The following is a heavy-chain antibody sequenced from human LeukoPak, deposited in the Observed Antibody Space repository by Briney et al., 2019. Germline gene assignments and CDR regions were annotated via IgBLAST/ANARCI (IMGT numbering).Heavy chain of an antibody. CDR3: ALYYYDSSGYYPLDY. D-gene: IGHD3-22*01. V-gene: IGHV1-69*05. Sequence: ASMKVSCKASGGTFSSYAISWVRQVPGQGLEWMGGIIPIFGTANYAQKFQGRVTITTDESTSTAYMELSSLRSEDTAVYYCALYYYDSSGYYPLDYWGQGTLVTVSS. CDR2: IIPIFGTA. CDR1: GGTFSSYA. J-gene: IGHJ4*02.